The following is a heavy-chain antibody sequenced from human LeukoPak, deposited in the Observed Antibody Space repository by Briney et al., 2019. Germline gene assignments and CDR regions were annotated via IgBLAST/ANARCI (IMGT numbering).Heavy chain of an antibody. D-gene: IGHD1-7*01. Sequence: GGSLRLSCAASGFTFSSYAMSWVRQAPGKGLEWVSAISDSGGSTYYADSVKSQFTISRDNSKNTLYLQMNSLRAEDTAVYYCAKDGLGWNYGPADYWGQGTLVSVSS. CDR2: ISDSGGST. V-gene: IGHV3-23*01. CDR3: AKDGLGWNYGPADY. J-gene: IGHJ4*02. CDR1: GFTFSSYA.